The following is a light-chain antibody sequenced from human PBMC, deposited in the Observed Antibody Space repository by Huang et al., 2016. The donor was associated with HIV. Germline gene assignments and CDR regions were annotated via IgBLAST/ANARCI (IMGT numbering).Light chain of an antibody. Sequence: DIQMTQSPSSLSASVGDRVTITCRASQTITTYLSWYQQKPGKAPKLLIYGASSLHSGVPSRFSGSGSGTDCTLTISSLQPEDFATYYCQQSYFTPLTFGGGTRLEIK. V-gene: IGKV1-39*01. CDR1: QTITTY. CDR3: QQSYFTPLT. CDR2: GAS. J-gene: IGKJ4*01.